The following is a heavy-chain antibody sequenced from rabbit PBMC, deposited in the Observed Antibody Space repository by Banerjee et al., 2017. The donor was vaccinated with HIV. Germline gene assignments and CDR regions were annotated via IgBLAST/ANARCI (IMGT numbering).Heavy chain of an antibody. CDR1: GFSFSSGYD. D-gene: IGHD8-1*01. CDR2: IDAGNYVDT. CDR3: ARTGSSHTTDYYFNL. V-gene: IGHV1S40*01. J-gene: IGHJ4*01. Sequence: QSLEESGGGLVKPGGTLTLTCKASGFSFSSGYDMCWVRQAPGKGLEWIACIDAGNYVDTYYASWAKGRFTISKASSTTVTLQVTSLTAADTATYFCARTGSSHTTDYYFNLWGPGTLVTVS.